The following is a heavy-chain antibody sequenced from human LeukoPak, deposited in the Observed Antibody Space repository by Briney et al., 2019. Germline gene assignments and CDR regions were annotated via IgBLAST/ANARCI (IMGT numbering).Heavy chain of an antibody. CDR2: ISSSSSYI. J-gene: IGHJ4*02. D-gene: IGHD6-13*01. Sequence: PGGSLRLSCAASGFTFSSYSMNWVRQAPGKGLEWVSSISSSSSYIYYADSVKGRFTISRDNAKNSLYLQMNSLRAEDTAVYYCARRRHPLEIAAAGNREYYFDYWGQGTLVTVSS. V-gene: IGHV3-21*01. CDR3: ARRRHPLEIAAAGNREYYFDY. CDR1: GFTFSSYS.